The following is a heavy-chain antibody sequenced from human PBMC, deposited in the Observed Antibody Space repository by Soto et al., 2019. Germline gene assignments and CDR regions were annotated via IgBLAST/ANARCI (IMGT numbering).Heavy chain of an antibody. D-gene: IGHD6-13*01. CDR1: GASVSSTYW. J-gene: IGHJ4*02. V-gene: IGHV4-4*02. CDR3: ARYNAASGTYYFDF. Sequence: NPSETLSLTCAVSGASVSSTYWWSWVRQPPGKGPEWIGEINHRGSANYNPSLKSRVTISVDISKSQFSLRLTSVTAADTAVYYCARYNAASGTYYFDFWGQGALVTVSS. CDR2: INHRGSA.